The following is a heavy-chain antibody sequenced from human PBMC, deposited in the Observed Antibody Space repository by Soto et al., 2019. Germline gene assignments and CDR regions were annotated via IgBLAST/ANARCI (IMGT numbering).Heavy chain of an antibody. CDR1: GGSISSGDYY. Sequence: QVQLQESGPGLVKPSQTLSLTCTVSGGSISSGDYYWSWIRQPPGKGLEWMGYIYHSGSTYYSPSLKSRVTISVDTSKNQFSLKLSSVTAADTAVYYCARERPDGARLDPWGQGTLVTVSS. D-gene: IGHD6-6*01. J-gene: IGHJ5*02. CDR2: IYHSGST. CDR3: ARERPDGARLDP. V-gene: IGHV4-30-4*01.